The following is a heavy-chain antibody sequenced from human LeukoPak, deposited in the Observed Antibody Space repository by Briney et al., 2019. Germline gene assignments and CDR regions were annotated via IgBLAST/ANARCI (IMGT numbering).Heavy chain of an antibody. Sequence: GASVKVSCKASGYTFTSYDINWVRQATGQGLEWMGWVSADNGNTNYAQKLQGRVTMTTDTSTSTAYMELRSLRYDDTAVYYCARDRYGVRSGSCDYWGQGTLVTVSS. J-gene: IGHJ4*02. V-gene: IGHV1-18*01. CDR1: GYTFTSYD. CDR2: VSADNGNT. D-gene: IGHD1-26*01. CDR3: ARDRYGVRSGSCDY.